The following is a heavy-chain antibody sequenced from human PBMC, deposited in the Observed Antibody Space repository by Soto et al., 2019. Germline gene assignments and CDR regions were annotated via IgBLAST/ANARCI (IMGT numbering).Heavy chain of an antibody. D-gene: IGHD6-19*01. V-gene: IGHV3-30*03. Sequence: QVQLVESGGGVVQPGRSLRLSCVGSGFTFGAYGLQWVRQAPGKGLEWVAVISSEGSSRHYADSVKGRFTISRDNTKNTLYLQRDSMRAEEAVVYYCGMDRREWLEEYFQHWGQGTPVTVSS. CDR2: ISSEGSSR. CDR3: GMDRREWLEEYFQH. CDR1: GFTFGAYG. J-gene: IGHJ1*01.